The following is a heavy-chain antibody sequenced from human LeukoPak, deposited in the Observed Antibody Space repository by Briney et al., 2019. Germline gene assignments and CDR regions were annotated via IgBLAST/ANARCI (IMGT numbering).Heavy chain of an antibody. CDR1: GFTFSSYW. J-gene: IGHJ4*02. Sequence: GSLRLSCAASGFTFSSYWMSWVRQAPGKGLEWVAVERSGGSKHYADSVKGRFTISRDNSKNTLWLEMNNLRTDDTAVYYCAKDRDDYGNDCWGQGVLVTVST. V-gene: IGHV3-30*02. CDR2: VERSGGSK. CDR3: AKDRDDYGNDC. D-gene: IGHD4-17*01.